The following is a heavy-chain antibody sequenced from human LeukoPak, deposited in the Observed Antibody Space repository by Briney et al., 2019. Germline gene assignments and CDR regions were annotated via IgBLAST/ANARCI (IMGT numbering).Heavy chain of an antibody. CDR2: IWYDGSNK. D-gene: IGHD6-13*01. CDR1: GFTFSSYG. Sequence: PGGSLRLSCAASGFTFSSYGMHWVRLAPGKGLEWVAVIWYDGSNKYYADSVKGRFTISRDNSKNTLYLQMNSLRAEDTAVYYCARDPGIAAGYNWFDPWGQGTLVTVSS. J-gene: IGHJ5*02. CDR3: ARDPGIAAGYNWFDP. V-gene: IGHV3-33*01.